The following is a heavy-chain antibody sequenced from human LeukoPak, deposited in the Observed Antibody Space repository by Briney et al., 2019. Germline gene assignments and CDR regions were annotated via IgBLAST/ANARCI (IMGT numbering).Heavy chain of an antibody. J-gene: IGHJ2*01. CDR2: INSDGSST. Sequence: PGGSLRLSCAASGFTFSSYWMYWVRQAPGKGLVWVSRINSDGSSTSYADSVKGRFTISRDNAKNTLYLQMNSLRAEDTAVYYCAREEYYDSSGYYRNWYFDLWGRGTLVTVSS. CDR3: AREEYYDSSGYYRNWYFDL. V-gene: IGHV3-74*01. CDR1: GFTFSSYW. D-gene: IGHD3-22*01.